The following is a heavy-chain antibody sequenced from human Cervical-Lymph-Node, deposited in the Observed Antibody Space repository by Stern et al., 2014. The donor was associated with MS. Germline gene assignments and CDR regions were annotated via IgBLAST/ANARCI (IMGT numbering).Heavy chain of an antibody. J-gene: IGHJ5*02. CDR3: ARRAGGSDNYFDP. D-gene: IGHD4/OR15-4a*01. CDR2: IYYSGSP. CDR1: GGSIISGDFY. V-gene: IGHV4-31*03. Sequence: QVQLQESGPGLVKPSQTLSLTCTVSGGSIISGDFYWSWIRQLPGKGLEWIVYIYYSGSPYYNPSLNSRVTISVDTANNQFSLKLSSVTAADTAVYYCARRAGGSDNYFDPWGQGTLVTVSS.